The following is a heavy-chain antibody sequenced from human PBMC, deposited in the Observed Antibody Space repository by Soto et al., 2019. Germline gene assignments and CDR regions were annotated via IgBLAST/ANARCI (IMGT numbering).Heavy chain of an antibody. J-gene: IGHJ6*02. CDR2: IIPLHNTS. CDR1: GGAFTNYS. Sequence: SVKVSCKVSGGAFTNYSLNWVRHSPGQGLEWLGGIIPLHNTSNYSEKFVGRLSVTADISPSTVFMHLSGLTSGDTATYYCASWSAWNPLYYHGMDVWGQGTTVTVSS. D-gene: IGHD1-1*01. V-gene: IGHV1-69*08. CDR3: ASWSAWNPLYYHGMDV.